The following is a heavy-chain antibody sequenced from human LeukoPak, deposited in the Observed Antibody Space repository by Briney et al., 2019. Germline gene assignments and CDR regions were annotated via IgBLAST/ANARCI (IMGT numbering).Heavy chain of an antibody. CDR1: GFTFSDTW. J-gene: IGHJ4*02. D-gene: IGHD6-13*01. V-gene: IGHV3-9*01. Sequence: PGGSLRLSCAASGFTFSDTWMHWVRQVPGKGLVWVSGINWNSGSIGYADSVRGRFTISRDNAKNSLYLQMNSLRAEDTALYYCAKGRGIQKTTAIDYWGQGTLVTVSS. CDR3: AKGRGIQKTTAIDY. CDR2: INWNSGSI.